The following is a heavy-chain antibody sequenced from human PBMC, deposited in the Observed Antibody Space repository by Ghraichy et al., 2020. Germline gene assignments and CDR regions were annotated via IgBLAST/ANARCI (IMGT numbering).Heavy chain of an antibody. V-gene: IGHV3-7*01. J-gene: IGHJ5*02. CDR1: GFTFSSHW. CDR3: ARDAMFMLDA. Sequence: GGSLRLSCAASGFTFSSHWMTWVRQAPGKGLEWVANIKQDGSQRLYVDSVKRRFTVSRDNARNPLFLQMDSLRAEDTAIYYCARDAMFMLDAWGQGSLVTVSS. D-gene: IGHD3-16*01. CDR2: IKQDGSQR.